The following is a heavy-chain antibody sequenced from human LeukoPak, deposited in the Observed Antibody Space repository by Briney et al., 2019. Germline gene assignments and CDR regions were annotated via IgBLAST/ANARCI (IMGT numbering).Heavy chain of an antibody. CDR3: ARHLNFYYYMDV. CDR1: GGSINSNTYY. V-gene: IGHV4-39*07. CDR2: IYYSATT. Sequence: PSETLSLTCIVSGGSINSNTYYWGWVRQPPGRGLEWIASIYYSATTHYNPSLKSRVTISIDTSKNQFSLKLNSVTAADTAVYYRARHLNFYYYMDVWGKGTTVTVSS. J-gene: IGHJ6*03.